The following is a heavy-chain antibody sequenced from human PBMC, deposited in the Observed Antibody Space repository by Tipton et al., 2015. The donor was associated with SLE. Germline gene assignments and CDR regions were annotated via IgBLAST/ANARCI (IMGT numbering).Heavy chain of an antibody. V-gene: IGHV4-61*02. Sequence: TLSLTRTVSGGSISSGNYYWSWIRQPAGKGLGWIGRIYTSGSTNYNPSLKSRVTISVDTSKNQFSLKLSSVTAADTAVYYCTRDSGFWSWFDSWGQGTLVTVSS. CDR1: GGSISSGNYY. CDR3: TRDSGFWSWFDS. CDR2: IYTSGST. J-gene: IGHJ5*01. D-gene: IGHD3-3*01.